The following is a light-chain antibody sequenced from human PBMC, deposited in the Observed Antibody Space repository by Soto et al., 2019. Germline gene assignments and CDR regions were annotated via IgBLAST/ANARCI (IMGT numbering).Light chain of an antibody. V-gene: IGKV3-15*01. Sequence: EIGMTQSPATLSVSPGERATLSSRASQSVSSNLAWYQQKPGRAPRLLIYGASTRVTGVPARFSGSGSGTEFTLTISSLQSEDFAVYYCQQYNNWPPWAFGQGTKVEIK. J-gene: IGKJ1*01. CDR3: QQYNNWPPWA. CDR1: QSVSSN. CDR2: GAS.